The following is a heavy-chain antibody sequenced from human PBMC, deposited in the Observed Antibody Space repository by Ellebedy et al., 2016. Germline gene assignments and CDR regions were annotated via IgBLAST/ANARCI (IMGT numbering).Heavy chain of an antibody. CDR2: ISGGGDAT. CDR3: REGHYSDV. CDR1: GFTFSNFF. J-gene: IGHJ1*01. V-gene: IGHV3-23*01. D-gene: IGHD2-15*01. Sequence: GGSLRLSXAASGFTFSNFFMTWVRQAPGKRLEWVSTISGGGDATYFADSVKGRFTISRDNSRNILYLHMNSLRVDDTAKYYCREGHYSDVWGQGTLVTVSS.